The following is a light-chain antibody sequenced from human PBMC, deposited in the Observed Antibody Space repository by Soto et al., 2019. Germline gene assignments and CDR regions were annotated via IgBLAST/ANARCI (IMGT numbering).Light chain of an antibody. J-gene: IGKJ1*01. V-gene: IGKV1-5*03. CDR1: QSIDSW. CDR2: KAS. Sequence: DIQMTQSPSTLSASVGDRVTITCRASQSIDSWLAWYQQKPGKAPNLLIYKASTLEAGVPSRFSCSGSGTEFTLTISSLQPDDFATYYGQQYRSYWTFGLGTKVEIK. CDR3: QQYRSYWT.